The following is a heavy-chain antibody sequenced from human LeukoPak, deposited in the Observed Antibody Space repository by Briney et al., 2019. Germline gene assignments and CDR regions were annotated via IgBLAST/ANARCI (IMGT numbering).Heavy chain of an antibody. D-gene: IGHD3-10*01. CDR2: IYTDGRT. CDR3: ARAVRDWYSDL. Sequence: GGSLRLFCAGSGFSASSTYMSWGPQAPGKGLESVSDIYTDGRTYYADSVTGRFTLSRDNSKTTLYLQMNTLRDEDTAVYYCARAVRDWYSDLWGRGTLVTVSS. CDR1: GFSASSTY. V-gene: IGHV3-53*01. J-gene: IGHJ2*01.